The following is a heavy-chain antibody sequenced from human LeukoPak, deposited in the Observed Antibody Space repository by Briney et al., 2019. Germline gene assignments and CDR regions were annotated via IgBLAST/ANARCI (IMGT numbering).Heavy chain of an antibody. V-gene: IGHV1-2*02. Sequence: ASVKVSCKTSGYTFTGYYMHWVRQAPGQGLEWMGWINPNSGGTNYAQKFQGRVTMTRDTSISTAYMELSRLRSDDTAVYYCARDPHDYGDYGGPDYWGQGTLVTVSS. D-gene: IGHD4-17*01. J-gene: IGHJ4*02. CDR2: INPNSGGT. CDR3: ARDPHDYGDYGGPDY. CDR1: GYTFTGYY.